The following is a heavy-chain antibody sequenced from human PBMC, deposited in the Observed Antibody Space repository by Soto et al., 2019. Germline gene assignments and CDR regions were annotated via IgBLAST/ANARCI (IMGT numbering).Heavy chain of an antibody. CDR3: DKDSDTVTTGY. CDR1: GGYVRSGNHY. J-gene: IGHJ4*02. Sequence: SETLSLTCSISGGYVRSGNHYWSWIRQPPGKGLEWIGYIFNNGGTKYNPSLKSRVSISADMSKNQFSLNLTSVTAADTTVYYCDKDSDTVTTGYWGQGTLVTVSS. D-gene: IGHD3-22*01. CDR2: IFNNGGT. V-gene: IGHV4-61*01.